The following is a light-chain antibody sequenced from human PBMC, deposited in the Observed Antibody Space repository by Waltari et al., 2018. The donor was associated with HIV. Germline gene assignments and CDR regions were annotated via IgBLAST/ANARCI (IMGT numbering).Light chain of an antibody. CDR3: QVWDGNSDHQV. J-gene: IGLJ3*02. CDR2: DEA. Sequence: SYVLTQPPSVSVAPGQTAMITCGGNNIGSKTVQWYQQKPGQAPILVIYDEADRPSGRPEGVSGSNSGNTATLTSSRVEAGDEADYFCQVWDGNSDHQVFGGGTKLTVL. V-gene: IGLV3-21*02. CDR1: NIGSKT.